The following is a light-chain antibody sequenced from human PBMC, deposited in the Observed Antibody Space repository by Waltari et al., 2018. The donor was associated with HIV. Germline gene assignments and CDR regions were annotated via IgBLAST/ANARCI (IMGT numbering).Light chain of an antibody. CDR1: ALTKKY. V-gene: IGLV3-10*01. CDR3: YSTDSSGNHRGV. J-gene: IGLJ2*01. CDR2: DDS. Sequence: SYELTQPPSVSVYPGQKDRITCPGDALTKKYAYWYQQKSGHAPVLFIYDDSKRPSGIPARFSGSSSGTMATLTISGAQVEDEADYYCYSTDSSGNHRGVFGGGTKLTVL.